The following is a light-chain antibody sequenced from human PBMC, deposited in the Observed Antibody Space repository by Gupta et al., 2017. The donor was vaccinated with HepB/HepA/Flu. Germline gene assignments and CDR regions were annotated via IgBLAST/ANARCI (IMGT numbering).Light chain of an antibody. J-gene: IGKJ3*01. V-gene: IGKV3-15*01. CDR1: QSVSSN. Sequence: IVMPQSPATLSVSPGERATLSCRASQSVSSNLAWYQQKPGQAPRLLIYGASTRATGIPARFSGSGSGTEFTLTISSLQSEDFAVYYCQQYNNWPPSTFGHGTKVDIK. CDR2: GAS. CDR3: QQYNNWPPST.